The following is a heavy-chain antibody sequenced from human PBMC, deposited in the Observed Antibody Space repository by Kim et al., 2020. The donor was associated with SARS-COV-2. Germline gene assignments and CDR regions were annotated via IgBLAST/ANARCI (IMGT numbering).Heavy chain of an antibody. Sequence: YADSGKGRFTISRDNSKNTLYLQMNSLRAEDTAVYYCAKRDDWLLFGFDYWGQGTLVTVSS. CDR3: AKRDDWLLFGFDY. D-gene: IGHD3-9*01. J-gene: IGHJ4*02. V-gene: IGHV3-23*01.